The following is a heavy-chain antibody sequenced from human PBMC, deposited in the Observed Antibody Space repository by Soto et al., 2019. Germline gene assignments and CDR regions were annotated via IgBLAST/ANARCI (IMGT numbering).Heavy chain of an antibody. CDR1: GGSISRYY. Sequence: SETLSLTCTVSGGSISRYYWSWIRQPPGKGLEWIGYIYYSGSTNYNPSLKSRVTISVDTSKNQFSLKLSSVTAADTAVYYCARDRSNGYPHFNYFDYWGQGTLVTVS. J-gene: IGHJ4*02. D-gene: IGHD2-8*01. CDR2: IYYSGST. CDR3: ARDRSNGYPHFNYFDY. V-gene: IGHV4-59*01.